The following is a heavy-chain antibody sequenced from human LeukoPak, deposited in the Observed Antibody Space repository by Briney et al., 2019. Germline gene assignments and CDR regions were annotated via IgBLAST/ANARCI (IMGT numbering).Heavy chain of an antibody. CDR2: MNPNSGRT. CDR3: TRETSSRYFDY. V-gene: IGHV1-8*03. Sequence: ASVKVSCKASGYTFIDYYILWVRQAPGQGLEWMGWMNPNSGRTGYAQNFQGRITITRNTSISTAYMELSSLRSEDTAVYYCTRETSSRYFDYWGQGTLVTVSS. CDR1: GYTFIDYY. J-gene: IGHJ4*02.